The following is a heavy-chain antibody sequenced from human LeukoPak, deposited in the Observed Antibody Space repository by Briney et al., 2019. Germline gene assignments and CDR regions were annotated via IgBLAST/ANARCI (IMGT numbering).Heavy chain of an antibody. Sequence: PGGSLRLSCAASGFPFSSYWMSWVRQAPGTGLEWVANIKQDGSDKYYVDSVKGRFTISRDNAKNSLYLQVNSLRADDTAVYYCARLTGATGFDYWGQGTLVTVSS. J-gene: IGHJ4*02. D-gene: IGHD1-1*01. CDR3: ARLTGATGFDY. V-gene: IGHV3-7*01. CDR2: IKQDGSDK. CDR1: GFPFSSYW.